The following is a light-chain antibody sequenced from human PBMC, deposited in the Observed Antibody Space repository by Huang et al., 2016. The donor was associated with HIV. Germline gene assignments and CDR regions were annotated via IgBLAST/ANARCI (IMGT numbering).Light chain of an antibody. CDR3: HQYNNWLLS. Sequence: IVMTQSPATLSVSPGERVTLSCRADRTVSTHLAWYQQRPGQSARLLIYGASTRAPGVPSRFSVSGSGTDFSLTISRLQSEEFALYYCHQYNNWLLSFGGGTRVDI. CDR1: RTVSTH. J-gene: IGKJ4*01. V-gene: IGKV3-15*01. CDR2: GAS.